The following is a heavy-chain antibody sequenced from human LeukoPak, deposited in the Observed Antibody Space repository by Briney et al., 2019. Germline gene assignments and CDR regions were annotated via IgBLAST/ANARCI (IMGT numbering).Heavy chain of an antibody. V-gene: IGHV3-23*01. CDR3: VKASETVTIRNYFDY. Sequence: GGSLRLSCAASGFTFSSYAMSWVRQAPGKGLEWVSAISGSGGSTYYADSVKGRFTISRDNSKKTLYLQMNSLRAEDTAVYYCVKASETVTIRNYFDYWGQGTLVTVSS. J-gene: IGHJ4*02. D-gene: IGHD4-17*01. CDR2: ISGSGGST. CDR1: GFTFSSYA.